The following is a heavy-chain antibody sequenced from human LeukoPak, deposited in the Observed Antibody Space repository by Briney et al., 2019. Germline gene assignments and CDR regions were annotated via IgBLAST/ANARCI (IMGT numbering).Heavy chain of an antibody. J-gene: IGHJ4*02. V-gene: IGHV3-15*01. CDR3: TTDVYALGSN. CDR1: GFTFTNAW. CDR2: IKSKTDGGTT. D-gene: IGHD3-10*01. Sequence: GGSLRLSRADYGFTFTNAWMSWVRQAPGKGLEWVGRIKSKTDGGTTDYAAPVKGRFTISRDDSKNTLYLQMNSLKAEDTAMYYCTTDVYALGSNWGQGTLVTVSS.